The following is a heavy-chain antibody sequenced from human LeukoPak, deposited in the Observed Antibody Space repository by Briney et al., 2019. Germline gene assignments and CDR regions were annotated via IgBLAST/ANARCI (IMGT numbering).Heavy chain of an antibody. Sequence: SETLSLTCTVSGGSISSGDYYWSWIRQPPGKGLEWIGYIYYRGSTYYNPSLKSRVTISVDTSKNQFSLKLSSVTAADTAVYYCARDGGGGYYDSSGYYYQGGYYFDYWGQGTLVTVSS. CDR1: GGSISSGDYY. CDR3: ARDGGGGYYDSSGYYYQGGYYFDY. CDR2: IYYRGST. D-gene: IGHD3-22*01. J-gene: IGHJ4*02. V-gene: IGHV4-30-4*01.